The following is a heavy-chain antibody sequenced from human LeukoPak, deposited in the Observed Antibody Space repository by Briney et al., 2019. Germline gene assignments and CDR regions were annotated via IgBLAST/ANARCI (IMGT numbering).Heavy chain of an antibody. CDR3: ARGVMVRGVIIVYYMDV. V-gene: IGHV4-34*01. Sequence: ASETLSLTCAVYGGSFSGYYWSCIREPPGQGLEWIGEINHSGSTNYNPSLKSRVTISVDTSKNQFSLKLSSVTAADTAVYYCARGVMVRGVIIVYYMDVWGKGTTVTVSS. J-gene: IGHJ6*03. D-gene: IGHD3-10*01. CDR1: GGSFSGYY. CDR2: INHSGST.